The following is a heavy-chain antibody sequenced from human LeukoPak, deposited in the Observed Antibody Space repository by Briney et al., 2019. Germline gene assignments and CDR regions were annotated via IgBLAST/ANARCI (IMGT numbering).Heavy chain of an antibody. CDR2: INSDGSST. Sequence: PGGSLRLSCAASGFSFSSYWMHWVRQAPAEGLVWVSRINSDGSSTIYAGSVKGRFTISRDNAKNTLYLQMNSLRAEDTAVYYCARDRTGGYDYWGQGTLVTVSS. CDR1: GFSFSSYW. V-gene: IGHV3-74*01. J-gene: IGHJ4*02. D-gene: IGHD1-14*01. CDR3: ARDRTGGYDY.